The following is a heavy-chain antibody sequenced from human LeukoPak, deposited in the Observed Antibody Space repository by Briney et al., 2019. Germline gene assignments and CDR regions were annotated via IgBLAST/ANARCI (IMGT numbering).Heavy chain of an antibody. D-gene: IGHD6-6*01. Sequence: SETLSLTCAVYGGSFSGYYWSWLRQPPGKGREWIGEINHSGSTNYNPSLKSRVTISVDQSKNQFSLKVSSVTAADTAVYYCERHSSYHFDYWGQGTLVTVSS. V-gene: IGHV4-34*01. CDR1: GGSFSGYY. J-gene: IGHJ4*02. CDR2: INHSGST. CDR3: ERHSSYHFDY.